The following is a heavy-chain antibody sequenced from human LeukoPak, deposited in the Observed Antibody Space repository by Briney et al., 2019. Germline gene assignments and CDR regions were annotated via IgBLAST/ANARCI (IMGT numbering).Heavy chain of an antibody. CDR2: ISGSGGST. V-gene: IGHV3-23*01. CDR1: GFTFSSYA. Sequence: GGSLRLSCAASGFTFSSYAMSWVRQAPGKGLEWVSAISGSGGSTYYADSVKGRFTIPRDNSKNTLYLQMNSLRAEDTAVYYCARDGGLYSVVLGADCNCFDYWGQGTLVTVSS. CDR3: ARDGGLYSVVLGADCNCFDY. J-gene: IGHJ4*02. D-gene: IGHD3-10*01.